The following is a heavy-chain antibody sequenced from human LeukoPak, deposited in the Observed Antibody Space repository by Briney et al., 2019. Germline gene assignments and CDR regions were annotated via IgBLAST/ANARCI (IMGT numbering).Heavy chain of an antibody. J-gene: IGHJ4*02. CDR3: ARDSMVRGVD. V-gene: IGHV4-61*02. CDR1: GGSISSGSYY. Sequence: SQTLSLTCTVSGGSISSGSYYWSWIRQPAGKGLEWIGRIYTSGSTNYNPSLKSRVTISVDTSKNQFSLKLSSVTAADTAVYHCARDSMVRGVDWGQGALVTVSS. CDR2: IYTSGST. D-gene: IGHD3-10*01.